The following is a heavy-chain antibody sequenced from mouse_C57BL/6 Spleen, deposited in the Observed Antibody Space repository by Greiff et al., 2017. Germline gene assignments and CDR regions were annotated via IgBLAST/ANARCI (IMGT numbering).Heavy chain of an antibody. D-gene: IGHD2-4*01. J-gene: IGHJ3*01. CDR1: GYTFTSYW. CDR3: ARGGGLRRKAWFAY. CDR2: IDPSDSYT. Sequence: QVQLQQPGAELVMPGASVKLSCKASGYTFTSYWMHWVKQRPGQGLEWIGEIDPSDSYTNYNQKFKGKSTLTVDKSSSTAYMQLSSLTSEDSAVYYCARGGGLRRKAWFAYWGQGTLVTVSA. V-gene: IGHV1-69*01.